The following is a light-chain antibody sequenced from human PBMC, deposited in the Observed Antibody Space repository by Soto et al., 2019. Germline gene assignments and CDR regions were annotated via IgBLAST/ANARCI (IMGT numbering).Light chain of an antibody. CDR1: SSDVGGYNY. J-gene: IGLJ2*01. CDR3: CSYAVSHVV. CDR2: DVS. V-gene: IGLV2-11*01. Sequence: QSALTQPRSVSGSPGQSVTISCTGTSSDVGGYNYVSWYQQHPGKAPKLMIYDVSKRPSGVPDRFSGSKSGNTASLTISGLQAEDEADYYCCSYAVSHVVFGGGTKLTVL.